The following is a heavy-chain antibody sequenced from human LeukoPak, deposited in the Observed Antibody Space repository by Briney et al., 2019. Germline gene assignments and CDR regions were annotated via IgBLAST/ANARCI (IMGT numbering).Heavy chain of an antibody. V-gene: IGHV3-23*01. CDR1: GFTFSSYA. D-gene: IGHD4-17*01. Sequence: GGSLRLSCAASGFTFSSYAMSWVRQAPGKGLEWVSAISGSGGSTYYADSVKGRFTISRDNSKNTLYLQMNSPRAEDTAVYYCAKGDTVTKPLALTSVDYWGQGTLVTVSS. J-gene: IGHJ4*02. CDR2: ISGSGGST. CDR3: AKGDTVTKPLALTSVDY.